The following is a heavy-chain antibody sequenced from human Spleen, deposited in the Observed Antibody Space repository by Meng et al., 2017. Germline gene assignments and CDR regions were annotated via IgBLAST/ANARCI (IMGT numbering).Heavy chain of an antibody. Sequence: QVQLQESGPGRVRPSETLSLICPVSGGSVRSSDSQWSWIRQPPGKGLEWIGFASTNYNPSLKSRLTISLDTSKNQFSLKLTSVTAADTAVYYCARDYWGSLDYWGQGILVTVPS. J-gene: IGHJ4*02. V-gene: IGHV4-61*08. D-gene: IGHD7-27*01. CDR1: GGSVRSSDSQ. CDR2: AST. CDR3: ARDYWGSLDY.